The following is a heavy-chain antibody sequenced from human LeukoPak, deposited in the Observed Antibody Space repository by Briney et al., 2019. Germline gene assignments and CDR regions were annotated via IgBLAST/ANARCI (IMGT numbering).Heavy chain of an antibody. CDR2: IKQDGSEK. Sequence: GGSLRLSCAASGFTFSSYWMSWVRQAPGKGLERVANIKQDGSEKYYVDSVKGRFTISRDNAKNSLYLQMNSLRAEDTAVYYCARDLSGIQLWLRDAFDSWGQGTMVTVSS. V-gene: IGHV3-7*01. J-gene: IGHJ3*02. CDR1: GFTFSSYW. CDR3: ARDLSGIQLWLRDAFDS. D-gene: IGHD5-18*01.